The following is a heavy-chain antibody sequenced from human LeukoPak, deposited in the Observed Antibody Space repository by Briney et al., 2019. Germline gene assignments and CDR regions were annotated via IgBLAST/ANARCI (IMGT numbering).Heavy chain of an antibody. CDR2: ISGSGGST. D-gene: IGHD3-10*01. Sequence: GGSLRLSCAASGFTFSSYGMSWVRPAPGKGLEWVSAISGSGGSTYYADSVKGRFTISRDNSKNTLYLQMNSLRAEDTAVYYCAKFLGYYGSGSYYPDYWGQGTLVTVSS. CDR1: GFTFSSYG. J-gene: IGHJ4*02. CDR3: AKFLGYYGSGSYYPDY. V-gene: IGHV3-23*01.